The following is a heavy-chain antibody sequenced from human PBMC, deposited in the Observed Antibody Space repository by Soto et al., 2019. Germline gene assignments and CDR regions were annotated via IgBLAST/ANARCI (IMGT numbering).Heavy chain of an antibody. V-gene: IGHV1-69*13. CDR3: ARNGREYSYGSRWFDP. Sequence: SVKVSCKASGGTFSSYAISWVRQAPGQGLEWMGGIIPIFGTANYAQKFQGRVTITADESTSTAYMELSSLRSEDTAVYYCARNGREYSYGSRWFDPWGQGTLVTVSS. CDR2: IIPIFGTA. D-gene: IGHD5-18*01. CDR1: GGTFSSYA. J-gene: IGHJ5*02.